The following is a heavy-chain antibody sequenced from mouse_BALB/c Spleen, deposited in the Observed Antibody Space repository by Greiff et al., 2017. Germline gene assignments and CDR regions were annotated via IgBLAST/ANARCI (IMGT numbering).Heavy chain of an antibody. CDR3: ARSITTVVATEGFDY. J-gene: IGHJ2*01. D-gene: IGHD1-1*01. V-gene: IGHV1S126*01. CDR2: IDPSDSET. Sequence: QVQLQQSGPQLVRPGASVKISCKASGYSFTSYWMHWVKQRPGQGLEWIGMIDPSDSETRLNQKFKDKATLTVDKSSSTAYMQLSSPTSEDSAVYYCARSITTVVATEGFDYWGQGTTLTVSS. CDR1: GYSFTSYW.